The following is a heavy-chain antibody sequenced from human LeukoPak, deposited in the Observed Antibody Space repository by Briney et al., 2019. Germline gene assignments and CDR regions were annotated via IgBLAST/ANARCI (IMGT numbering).Heavy chain of an antibody. J-gene: IGHJ4*02. CDR3: ARVSGIVGAPFDY. CDR1: GGSISSGSYD. Sequence: TSETLSLTCTVSGGSISSGSYDWSWIRQPAGKGLEWIGRIYTSGSTNYNPSLKSRVTISVDTSKNQFSLKLSSVTAADTAVYYCARVSGIVGAPFDYWGQGTLVTVSS. D-gene: IGHD1-26*01. CDR2: IYTSGST. V-gene: IGHV4-61*02.